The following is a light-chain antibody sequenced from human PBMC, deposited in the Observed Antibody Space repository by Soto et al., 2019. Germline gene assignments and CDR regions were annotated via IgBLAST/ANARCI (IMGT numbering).Light chain of an antibody. V-gene: IGKV3-20*01. CDR3: QQYGSSPPVT. J-gene: IGKJ5*01. CDR1: QSVSSSY. CDR2: GAS. Sequence: EIVLTQSPGTLSLSPGERATLSCRASQSVSSSYLAWYQQKPGQAPRLLIYGASGRATGIPDRFSGSGSGAYFTLTISRLEPEDFAVHYCQQYGSSPPVTFGQGTRLEIK.